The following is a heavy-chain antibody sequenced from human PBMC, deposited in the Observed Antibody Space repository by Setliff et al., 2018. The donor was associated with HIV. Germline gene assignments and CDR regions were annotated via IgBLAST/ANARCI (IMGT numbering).Heavy chain of an antibody. V-gene: IGHV1-3*01. D-gene: IGHD2-15*01. Sequence: GASVKVSCKASGYTFTSYAMHWVRQAPGQRLEWMGWINAGNGNTKYSQNFQGRVTMTGDTSTNTVYMELSSLRSEDTAVYYCARDSRDIVVVIAPEPEPYYYYGMDVWGEGTTVTVSS. CDR2: INAGNGNT. J-gene: IGHJ6*04. CDR3: ARDSRDIVVVIAPEPEPYYYYGMDV. CDR1: GYTFTSYA.